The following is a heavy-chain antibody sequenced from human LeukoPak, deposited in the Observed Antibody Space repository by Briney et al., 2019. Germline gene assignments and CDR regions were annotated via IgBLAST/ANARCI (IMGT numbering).Heavy chain of an antibody. J-gene: IGHJ4*02. Sequence: GASLKISCKGFGYSFTSYWIGWGHQMPGKGLELMGIIHPGDSDTRYSPSFQGQLTISVDKSISTAYLQWSSLKASDTAMFYCARSPSYYFDFWGQGTLVTVSS. CDR2: IHPGDSDT. V-gene: IGHV5-51*07. CDR1: GYSFTSYW. CDR3: ARSPSYYFDF.